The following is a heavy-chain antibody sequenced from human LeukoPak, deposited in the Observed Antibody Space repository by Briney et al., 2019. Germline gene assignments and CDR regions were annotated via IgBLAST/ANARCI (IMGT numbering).Heavy chain of an antibody. D-gene: IGHD1-14*01. CDR2: IRGSRTNI. CDR3: VRETAYSFDC. Sequence: GGSLTLSCAVSGFTFSGYSMTWVRQAPGKGLEWVSYIRGSRTNIYNADSVNGRFTNSIDNAKNSMYLQMNRLRDEDTAVYYCVRETAYSFDCWGQGTLVTVSS. V-gene: IGHV3-48*02. J-gene: IGHJ4*02. CDR1: GFTFSGYS.